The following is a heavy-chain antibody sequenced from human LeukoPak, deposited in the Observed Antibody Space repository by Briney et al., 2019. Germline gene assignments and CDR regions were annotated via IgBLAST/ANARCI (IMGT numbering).Heavy chain of an antibody. CDR2: INHSGST. CDR1: GGSFSGYY. CDR3: ARWGSNMAREKGDH. J-gene: IGHJ4*02. Sequence: SETLSLTCAVYGGSFSGYYWSWIRQPPGKGLEWIGEINHSGSTNYNPSLKSRVTISVDTSKNQFSLKLSSVTAADTAVYYCARWGSNMAREKGDHWGQGILVTVSS. V-gene: IGHV4-34*01. D-gene: IGHD3-10*01.